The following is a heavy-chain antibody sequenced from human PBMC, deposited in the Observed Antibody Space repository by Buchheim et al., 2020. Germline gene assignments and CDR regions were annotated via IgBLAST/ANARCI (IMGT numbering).Heavy chain of an antibody. CDR3: VRGYDT. D-gene: IGHD3-9*01. V-gene: IGHV3-74*01. Sequence: EVQLVESGGGLVQPGGSLRLSCAGSGFIFSSHWMHWVRQAPGKGLMWVSGINSDGSFTTYADSVKGRFTISRDNSKNTLYLQMNSLRAEDTAVYYCVRGYDTGGQGTL. CDR2: INSDGSFT. CDR1: GFIFSSHW. J-gene: IGHJ4*02.